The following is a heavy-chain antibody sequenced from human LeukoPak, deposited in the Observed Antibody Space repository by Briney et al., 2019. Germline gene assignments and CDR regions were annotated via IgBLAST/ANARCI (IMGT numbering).Heavy chain of an antibody. D-gene: IGHD3-22*01. V-gene: IGHV1-18*01. Sequence: GASVKVSCKASGYTFTSYGISWVRQAPGQGLEWMGWISAYNGNTNYAQKLQGRVNMTTDTSTSTAYMELGSLRSDDTAVYYCARAYYYDSSGYPHGDAFDIWGQGTMVTVSS. CDR3: ARAYYYDSSGYPHGDAFDI. J-gene: IGHJ3*02. CDR2: ISAYNGNT. CDR1: GYTFTSYG.